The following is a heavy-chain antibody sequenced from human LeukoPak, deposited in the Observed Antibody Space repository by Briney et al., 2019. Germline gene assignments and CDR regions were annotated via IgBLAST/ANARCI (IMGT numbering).Heavy chain of an antibody. Sequence: GGSLRLSCATSGFSFSSYAMSWVRQAPGKGLVWVSRINSDGSSTSYADSVKGRFTISRDNAKNTLYLQMNSLRAEDTAVYYCARDTRDYYYYYMDVWGKGTTVTVSS. CDR3: ARDTRDYYYYYMDV. J-gene: IGHJ6*03. CDR2: INSDGSST. D-gene: IGHD3-3*01. CDR1: GFSFSSYA. V-gene: IGHV3-74*01.